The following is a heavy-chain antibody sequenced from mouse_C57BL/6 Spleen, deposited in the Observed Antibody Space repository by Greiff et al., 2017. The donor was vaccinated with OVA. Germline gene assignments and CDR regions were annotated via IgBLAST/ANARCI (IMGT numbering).Heavy chain of an antibody. CDR1: GYTFTSYW. CDR3: ARSGNWADC. Sequence: VQLQQPGAELVRPGSSVKLSCKASGYTFTSYWMDWVKQRPGQGLEWIGNIYPSDSETHYNQKFKDKATLTVDKSSSTAYMQLSSLTSEDSAVYYCARSGNWADCWGQGTTLTVSS. D-gene: IGHD4-1*01. J-gene: IGHJ2*01. CDR2: IYPSDSET. V-gene: IGHV1-61*01.